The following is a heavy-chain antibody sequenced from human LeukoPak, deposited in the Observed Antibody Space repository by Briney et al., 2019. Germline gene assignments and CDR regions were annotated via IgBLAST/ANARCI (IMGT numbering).Heavy chain of an antibody. CDR1: GFTFSSYA. J-gene: IGHJ4*02. V-gene: IGHV3-64*01. CDR3: ARVAYCGGDCYSGAVDY. CDR2: ISSNGGST. D-gene: IGHD2-21*02. Sequence: GFLRLSCAASGFTFSSYAMHWVRQAPGKGLEYVSAISSNGGSTYYANSVKGRFTISRDNSKNTLYLQMGSLRAEDMAVYYCARVAYCGGDCYSGAVDYWGQGTLVTVSS.